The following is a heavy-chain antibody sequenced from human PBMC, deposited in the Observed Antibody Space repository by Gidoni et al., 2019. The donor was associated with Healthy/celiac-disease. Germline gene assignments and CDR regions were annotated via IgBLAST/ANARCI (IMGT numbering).Heavy chain of an antibody. V-gene: IGHV3-11*01. Sequence: QVQLVESGGGLGKPGGSLRLACAAAGFAFSVDYVSWIRQAPGKGLEWVSYISSSGSTIYYADSVKGRFTISRDNAKNSLYLQMNSLRAEDTAVYYCAREAAAGSWNYYYYYGMDVWGQGTTVTVSS. J-gene: IGHJ6*02. CDR3: AREAAAGSWNYYYYYGMDV. CDR2: ISSSGSTI. D-gene: IGHD6-13*01. CDR1: GFAFSVDY.